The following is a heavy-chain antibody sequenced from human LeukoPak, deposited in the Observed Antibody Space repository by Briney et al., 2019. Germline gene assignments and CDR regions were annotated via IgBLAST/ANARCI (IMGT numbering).Heavy chain of an antibody. CDR2: INPNSGGT. V-gene: IGHV1-2*02. CDR1: GYTFTGYY. D-gene: IGHD4-17*01. CDR3: ARGWRDYGDYVYYFDY. Sequence: ASVKVSCKASGYTFTGYYMHWVRQAPGQGLEWMGWINPNSGGTNYAQKFQGRVTMTRDTSISTAYMELSRLRSDDTAVYYCARGWRDYGDYVYYFDYWGQGTLVTVSS. J-gene: IGHJ4*02.